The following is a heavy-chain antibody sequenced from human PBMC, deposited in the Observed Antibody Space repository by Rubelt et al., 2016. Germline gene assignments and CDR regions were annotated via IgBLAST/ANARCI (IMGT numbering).Heavy chain of an antibody. V-gene: IGHV4-34*01. CDR2: INHSGST. D-gene: IGHD2-2*02. J-gene: IGHJ6*04. Sequence: QVQLQQWGAGLLKPSETLSLTCAVYGGSFRGYYWSWIRQPPGKGLEWIGEINHSGSTNYNPSLKIRVTISVDTFKMQFSLKLSSLTRASAAVYECEREGYTGHYDMDVWGKGTMVTVSS. CDR3: EREGYTGHYDMDV. CDR1: GGSFRGYY.